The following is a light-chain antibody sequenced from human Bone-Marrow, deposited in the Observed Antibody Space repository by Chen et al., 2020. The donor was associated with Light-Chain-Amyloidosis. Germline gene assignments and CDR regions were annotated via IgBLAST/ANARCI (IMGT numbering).Light chain of an antibody. V-gene: IGLV2-8*01. CDR2: DVS. CDR1: SSDVGTYNY. CDR3: CSYAGIYWV. Sequence: QSALTQLPSASGSPGQSVTISCTGTSSDVGTYNYVSWYQQHPGKAPKLMIYDVSKRPSGVPDRFSASKSGNTASLTISGLQAEDEADYYCCSYAGIYWVFGGGTKLTVL. J-gene: IGLJ3*02.